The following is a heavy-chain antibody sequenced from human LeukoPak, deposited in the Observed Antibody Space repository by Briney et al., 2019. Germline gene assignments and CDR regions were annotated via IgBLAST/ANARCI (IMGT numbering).Heavy chain of an antibody. V-gene: IGHV4-59*01. D-gene: IGHD4-17*01. CDR2: IYYSGGTT. CDR1: GGPISGYY. Sequence: SETLSLTCTVSGGPISGYYWSWIRQPPGKGLEWIGYIYYSGGTTNCNPSLKSRVTISGDTSKNQFSLKLSSVTAADTAVYYCARAVTTGLDYFDYWGQGTLVTVSS. CDR3: ARAVTTGLDYFDY. J-gene: IGHJ4*02.